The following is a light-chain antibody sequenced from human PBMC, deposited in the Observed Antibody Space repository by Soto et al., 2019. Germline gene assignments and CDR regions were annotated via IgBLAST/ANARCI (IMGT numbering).Light chain of an antibody. V-gene: IGLV1-47*01. CDR2: RNN. J-gene: IGLJ2*01. CDR3: AAWDDSLSAYVV. CDR1: SSNIGSNY. Sequence: QSVLTQPPSASGTPGQRVTISCSGSSSNIGSNYVYWYQQFPGTAPKLLIYRNNQRPSGVPDRFSSSKSGTSASLAISGLRSEDEADYYCAAWDDSLSAYVVFGGGTKLTVL.